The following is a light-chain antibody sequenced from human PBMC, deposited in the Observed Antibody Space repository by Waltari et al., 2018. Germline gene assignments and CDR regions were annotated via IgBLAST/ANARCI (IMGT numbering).Light chain of an antibody. CDR1: RSNIGNHY. CDR3: GTWDSSLSPGGV. V-gene: IGLV1-51*02. J-gene: IGLJ3*02. CDR2: QNN. Sequence: QSVLTQPPSVSAAPGQKVTIPCSGSRSNIGNHYVSWYQQLPGTAPKLLIYQNNKRPSGIPDRFSGSKSGTSATLGITGLQTGDEADYYCGTWDSSLSPGGVFGGGTKLTVL.